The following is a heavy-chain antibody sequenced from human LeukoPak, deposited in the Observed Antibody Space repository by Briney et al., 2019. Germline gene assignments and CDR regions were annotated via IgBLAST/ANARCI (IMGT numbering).Heavy chain of an antibody. D-gene: IGHD2-15*01. V-gene: IGHV4-30-4*01. J-gene: IGHJ5*02. CDR2: IYYSGNT. Sequence: SETLSLTCTVSGGSVSSGDYYWTWIRQPPGKGLEWIGYIYYSGNTYYNPSLQSRITISVDTSKNQFSLKLSSVTAADTAVYYCARVDEVVVAATRMVWFDPWGQGTLVTVSS. CDR1: GGSVSSGDYY. CDR3: ARVDEVVVAATRMVWFDP.